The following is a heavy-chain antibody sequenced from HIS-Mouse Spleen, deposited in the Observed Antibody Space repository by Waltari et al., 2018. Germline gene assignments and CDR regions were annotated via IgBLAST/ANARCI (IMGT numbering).Heavy chain of an antibody. CDR3: ARAGTSWSGYPYNWFDP. CDR1: GGSISSYY. Sequence: QVQLQESGPGLVKPSETLSLTCTVSGGSISSYYWSWIRQPPGKGLEWIGYIYYSGSTNSNPPLKSRVTISVDTSKNQFSLKLSSVTAADTAVYYCARAGTSWSGYPYNWFDPWGQGTLVTVSS. D-gene: IGHD3-3*01. CDR2: IYYSGST. J-gene: IGHJ5*02. V-gene: IGHV4-59*01.